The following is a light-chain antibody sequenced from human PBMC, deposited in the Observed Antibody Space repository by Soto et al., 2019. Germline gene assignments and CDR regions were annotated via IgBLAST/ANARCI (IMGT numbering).Light chain of an antibody. CDR1: QAIRSD. CDR3: LQDYNYPRT. CDR2: AAS. Sequence: AVQMTQSPSSLSASVGDRVTITCRASQAIRSDLGWYQMKPGKVPKLLIYAASNLQSGVPSRFIGRGYGTDFTLTTSSLQPEDFATYYCLQDYNYPRTFGQGTKVDIK. V-gene: IGKV1-6*01. J-gene: IGKJ1*01.